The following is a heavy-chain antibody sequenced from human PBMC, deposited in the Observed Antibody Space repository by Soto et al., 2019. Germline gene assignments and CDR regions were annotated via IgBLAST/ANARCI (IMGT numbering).Heavy chain of an antibody. CDR2: IYYSGST. Sequence: SETLSLTCTVSGGSISSYYWSWIRQPPGKGLEWIGYIYYSGSTNYNPSLKSRVTISVDTSKNQFSLKLSSVTAADTAVYYCARDKNYGHFDDWGQGTLVTVSS. CDR3: ARDKNYGHFDD. J-gene: IGHJ4*02. V-gene: IGHV4-59*01. D-gene: IGHD4-17*01. CDR1: GGSISSYY.